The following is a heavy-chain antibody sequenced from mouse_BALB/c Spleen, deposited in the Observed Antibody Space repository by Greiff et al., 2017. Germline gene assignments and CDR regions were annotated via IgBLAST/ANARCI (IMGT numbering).Heavy chain of an antibody. Sequence: VQLKQSGAELVKPGASVKLSCTASGFNIKDTYMHWVKQRPEQGLEWIGRIDPANGNTKYDPKFQGKATITADTSSNTAYLQLSSLTSEDTAVYYCARRRGFPYWYFDVWGAGTTVTVSS. CDR3: ARRRGFPYWYFDV. V-gene: IGHV14-3*02. J-gene: IGHJ1*01. CDR1: GFNIKDTY. CDR2: IDPANGNT.